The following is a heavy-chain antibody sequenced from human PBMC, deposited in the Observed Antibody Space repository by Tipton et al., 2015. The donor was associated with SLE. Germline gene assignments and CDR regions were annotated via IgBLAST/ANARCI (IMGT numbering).Heavy chain of an antibody. CDR2: INHSGST. CDR3: ARVGHSTPDY. CDR1: GGSISSYY. J-gene: IGHJ4*02. D-gene: IGHD2-2*01. Sequence: TLSLTCTVSGGSISSYYWSWIRQPPGKGLEWIGEINHSGSTNYNPSLKSRVTISVDTSKNQFSLKLSSVTAADTAVYYCARVGHSTPDYWGQGTLVTVSS. V-gene: IGHV4-34*01.